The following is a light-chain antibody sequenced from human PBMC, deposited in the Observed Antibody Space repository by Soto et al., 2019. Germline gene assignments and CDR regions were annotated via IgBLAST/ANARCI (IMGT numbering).Light chain of an antibody. Sequence: QSVLTQPASVSGSPGQSITISCTGTSSDVGGYKYVSWYQQHPGKAPKLMIYDVSNRPSGVSNRFSGCKSGNTASLTISGLQAEDEADYYCSSYTSSSTLPYVFGTGTKLTVL. V-gene: IGLV2-14*03. CDR2: DVS. J-gene: IGLJ1*01. CDR1: SSDVGGYKY. CDR3: SSYTSSSTLPYV.